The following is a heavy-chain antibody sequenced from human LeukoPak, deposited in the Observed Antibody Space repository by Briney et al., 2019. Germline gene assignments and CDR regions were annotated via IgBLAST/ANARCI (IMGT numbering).Heavy chain of an antibody. CDR1: GYTFTSYA. CDR3: ARGYYYGSGSYYNVNVKFDY. CDR2: INAGNGNT. V-gene: IGHV1-3*01. J-gene: IGHJ4*02. D-gene: IGHD3-10*01. Sequence: ASVKVSCKASGYTFTSYAMHWVRQAPGQRLEWMGWINAGNGNTKYSQKFQGRVTITRDTSASTAYMELSSLRSEDTAVYYCARGYYYGSGSYYNVNVKFDYWGQGTLVTVSS.